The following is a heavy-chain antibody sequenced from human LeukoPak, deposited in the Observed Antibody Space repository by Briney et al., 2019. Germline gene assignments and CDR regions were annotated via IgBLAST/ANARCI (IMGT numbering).Heavy chain of an antibody. D-gene: IGHD3-16*02. J-gene: IGHJ3*02. CDR1: GYTFTGYY. CDR3: ATDIGRLDAFDI. CDR2: INPNSGGT. V-gene: IGHV1-2*02. Sequence: ASVKVSCKASGYTFTGYYMHWVRQAPGQGLEWMGWINPNSGGTNYAQKFQGRVTMTRDTSISTAYMELSSLRSEDTAVYYCATDIGRLDAFDIWGQGTMVTVSS.